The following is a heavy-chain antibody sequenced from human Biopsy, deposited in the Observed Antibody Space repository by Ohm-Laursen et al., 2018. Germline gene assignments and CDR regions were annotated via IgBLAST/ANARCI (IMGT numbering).Heavy chain of an antibody. CDR3: VRGVDYYDPYHYYALDV. V-gene: IGHV4-34*01. CDR1: GGSLSGYY. D-gene: IGHD3-22*01. J-gene: IGHJ6*02. Sequence: SETLSLTCAVYGGSLSGYYWSWIRQPPGKGLQWIGEINDSGSINYNPSLKSRVTISVDTSKNQFSLKVRSVTAADTAVYYCVRGVDYYDPYHYYALDVWGQGTMVTVSS. CDR2: INDSGSI.